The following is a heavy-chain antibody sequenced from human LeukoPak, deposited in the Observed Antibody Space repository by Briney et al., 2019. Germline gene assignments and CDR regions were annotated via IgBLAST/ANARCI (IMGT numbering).Heavy chain of an antibody. Sequence: PGGSLRLSCAASGFTFSSYWMSWVRQAPGKGLEWAANIKQDGSEKYYVDSVKGRFTISRDNAKNSLYLQMNSLRAEDTAVYYCARDAIVVVPAAMWYYYYYMDVWGKGTTVTVSS. D-gene: IGHD2-2*01. CDR1: GFTFSSYW. V-gene: IGHV3-7*01. CDR3: ARDAIVVVPAAMWYYYYYMDV. J-gene: IGHJ6*03. CDR2: IKQDGSEK.